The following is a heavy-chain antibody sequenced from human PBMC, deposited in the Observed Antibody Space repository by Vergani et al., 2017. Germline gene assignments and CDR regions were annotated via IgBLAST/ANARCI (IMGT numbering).Heavy chain of an antibody. CDR3: ARRDSSSPALDY. CDR2: MWYDGSNK. J-gene: IGHJ4*02. Sequence: VQLLESGGDLVQPGGSLRLSCAASGFTFSSYGLHWVRQAPGKGFEWVAVMWYDGSNKYYADSVKGRFTISRDSSKNTLYLQMNGLRAEDTAVYYCARRDSSSPALDYWGQGTLVTVSS. V-gene: IGHV3-33*01. D-gene: IGHD6-6*01. CDR1: GFTFSSYG.